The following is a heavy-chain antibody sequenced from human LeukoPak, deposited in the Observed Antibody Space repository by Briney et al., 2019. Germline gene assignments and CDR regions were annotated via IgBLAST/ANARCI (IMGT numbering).Heavy chain of an antibody. V-gene: IGHV1-8*01. CDR1: GYTFTSYD. J-gene: IGHJ6*02. CDR3: ARLYQTSARYYYGMDV. D-gene: IGHD2-2*01. Sequence: ASVKLSCKASGYTFTSYDINWVRQATGQGLEWMGWMNANSGNTGYARKFQGRVTVTRNTSISTAYMELGSLKSEDTAVYYCARLYQTSARYYYGMDVWGQGTTVTVSS. CDR2: MNANSGNT.